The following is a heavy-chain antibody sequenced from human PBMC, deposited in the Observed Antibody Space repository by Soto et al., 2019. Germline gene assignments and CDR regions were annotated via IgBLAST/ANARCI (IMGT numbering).Heavy chain of an antibody. CDR2: IIPVLGVT. J-gene: IGHJ6*02. V-gene: IGHV1-69*02. D-gene: IGHD2-21*02. Sequence: QVQLVQSGAEMKRPGSSVKVSCQASGSTFSCYTVSWVRQAPGQGLEWMGRIIPVLGVTNYAQKFKGGVTITADKSKTTAYMELSSLRSGDTAVYYCARRRYCGADCYSKYYYGMDVWGQGTTVTVSS. CDR3: ARRRYCGADCYSKYYYGMDV. CDR1: GSTFSCYT.